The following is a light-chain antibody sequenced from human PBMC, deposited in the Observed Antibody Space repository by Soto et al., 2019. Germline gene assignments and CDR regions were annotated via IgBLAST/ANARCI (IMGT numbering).Light chain of an antibody. CDR2: RAS. J-gene: IGKJ1*01. Sequence: DIQMTQSPSNLSSSLGDRVTISCRASQSIGSWLAWYQQKPGRAPKLLIYRASILENGVPRRFSVSGSGTEFTLTISRLKNDDFATYVCQHYNSYTWTFGQGTKVDIK. CDR1: QSIGSW. CDR3: QHYNSYTWT. V-gene: IGKV1-5*03.